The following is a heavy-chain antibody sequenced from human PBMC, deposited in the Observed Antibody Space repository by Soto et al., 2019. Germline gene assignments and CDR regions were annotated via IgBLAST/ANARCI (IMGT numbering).Heavy chain of an antibody. CDR1: GGSTSSCGYS. CDR2: IYHSGST. Sequence: SETLSLTCAVSGGSTSSCGYSWSWIRQPPGKGLEWIGYIYHSGSTYYNPSLKSRVTISVDRSKNQFSLKLSSVTAADTAVYYCARGPDRWGQGTLVTVSS. V-gene: IGHV4-30-2*01. CDR3: ARGPDR. J-gene: IGHJ5*02.